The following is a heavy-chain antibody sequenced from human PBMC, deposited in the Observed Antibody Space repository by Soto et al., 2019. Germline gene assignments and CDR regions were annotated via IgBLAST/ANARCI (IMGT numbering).Heavy chain of an antibody. CDR2: IWYDGSNK. V-gene: IGHV3-33*01. D-gene: IGHD4-17*01. CDR3: ARDRGTDYGGPGYYFDC. CDR1: GFTFSSYG. Sequence: PGGSLRLSCAASGFTFSSYGMHWVRQAPGKGLEWVAVIWYDGSNKYYADSVKGRFTISRDNSKITLYLQMNSLRAEDTAVYYCARDRGTDYGGPGYYFDCWGQGTLVTVSS. J-gene: IGHJ4*02.